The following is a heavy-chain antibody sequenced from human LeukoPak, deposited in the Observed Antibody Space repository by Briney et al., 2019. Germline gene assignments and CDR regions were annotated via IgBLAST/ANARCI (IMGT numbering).Heavy chain of an antibody. J-gene: IGHJ4*02. CDR2: ISYDGSNK. V-gene: IGHV3-30-3*01. Sequence: GGSLRLSCAASGFTFSSYAMHWVRQAPGKGLEWVAVISYDGSNKYYADSVKGRFTISRDNSKNTLCLQMNSLRAEDTAVYYCARDYEGATENYFDYWGQGTLVTVSS. CDR3: ARDYEGATENYFDY. D-gene: IGHD1-26*01. CDR1: GFTFSSYA.